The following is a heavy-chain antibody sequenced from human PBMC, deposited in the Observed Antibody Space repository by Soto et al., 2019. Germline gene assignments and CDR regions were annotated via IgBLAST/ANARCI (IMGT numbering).Heavy chain of an antibody. CDR3: ARDPGYGLPFLEYLFH. D-gene: IGHD3-3*01. Sequence: EVQLVESGGGLVQPGGSLRLSCAASGFTVSNYYMSWVRQAPGKGLEWVSIIHRGGDTYYADSVKGRFTISRDNSNNMLFLQINSLRADDTAVYYCARDPGYGLPFLEYLFHRGQGTLVTVSS. CDR2: IHRGGDT. CDR1: GFTVSNYY. J-gene: IGHJ4*02. V-gene: IGHV3-66*01.